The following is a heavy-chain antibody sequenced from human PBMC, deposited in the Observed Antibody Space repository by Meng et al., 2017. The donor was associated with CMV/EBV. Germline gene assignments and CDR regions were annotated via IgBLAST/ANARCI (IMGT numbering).Heavy chain of an antibody. CDR1: GGSVSSGSYY. V-gene: IGHV4-61*01. CDR3: ARGRGFDY. J-gene: IGHJ4*02. CDR2: IHYSGST. Sequence: SETLSLTCTVSGGSVSSGSYYWTWIRQPPGKGLEWIGYIHYSGSTNYNPSLKSRVTISLDTSKNQFSLRLGSVTSADTAVYYCARGRGFDYWGQGTLVTVSS. D-gene: IGHD3-10*01.